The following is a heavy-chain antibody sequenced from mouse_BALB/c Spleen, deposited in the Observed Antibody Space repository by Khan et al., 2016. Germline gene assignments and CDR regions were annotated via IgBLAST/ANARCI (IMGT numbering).Heavy chain of an antibody. CDR3: ARQGYYGSSAY. Sequence: EVKLLESGGGLVQPGGSLKLSCVASGFDFSRYWMSWVRQAPGKGLEWIGEINPDSSTINYTPSLKDKFIISRDNAKNTLYLQMSKVRSEDTALYYCARQGYYGSSAYWGQGTLVTVSA. D-gene: IGHD1-1*01. CDR2: INPDSSTI. J-gene: IGHJ3*01. CDR1: GFDFSRYW. V-gene: IGHV4-1*02.